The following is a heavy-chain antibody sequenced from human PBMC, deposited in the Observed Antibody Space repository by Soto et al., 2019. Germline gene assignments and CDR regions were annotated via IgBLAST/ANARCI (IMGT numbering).Heavy chain of an antibody. CDR1: GGSISSYY. V-gene: IGHV4-59*01. CDR2: IYYSGST. D-gene: IGHD3-3*02. J-gene: IGHJ5*02. Sequence: SQPWSLTCTAAGGSISSYYWSWIRQPPGKGLEWIGYIYYSGSTNYNPALKSRVTISEDTSENQLSLKLSAVTAADTAVNCCARALLHFWSGSMGVGFDPWRPGPLVTGSS. CDR3: ARALLHFWSGSMGVGFDP.